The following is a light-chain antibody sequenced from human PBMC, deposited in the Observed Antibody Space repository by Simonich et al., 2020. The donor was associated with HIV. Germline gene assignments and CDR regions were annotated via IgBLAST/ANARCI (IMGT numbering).Light chain of an antibody. CDR2: AAY. Sequence: DIQMTQSPSSLSASVGDRVTITCRASQGIRNSLAWYQQRPGKAPKLLINAAYRLERGFPSRFSGSGSGTEYTLTISSLQPEDFATYYCQQYYSSLITFGGGTKVEIK. J-gene: IGKJ4*01. CDR3: QQYYSSLIT. CDR1: QGIRNS. V-gene: IGKV1-NL1*01.